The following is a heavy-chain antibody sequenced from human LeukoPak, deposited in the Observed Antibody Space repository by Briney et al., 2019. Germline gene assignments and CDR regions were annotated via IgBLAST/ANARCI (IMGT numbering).Heavy chain of an antibody. V-gene: IGHV3-66*02. CDR2: INSGGNV. CDR3: ASPLGYCSSTSCYSLDY. D-gene: IGHD2-2*01. J-gene: IGHJ4*02. Sequence: GGSLRLSCAASGFTVSSNYMNWVRQAPGKGLEWVSVINSGGNVYCADSVKGRFTISRDNSKNTLYLQMNSLRAEDTAVYYCASPLGYCSSTSCYSLDYWGQGTLVTVSS. CDR1: GFTVSSNY.